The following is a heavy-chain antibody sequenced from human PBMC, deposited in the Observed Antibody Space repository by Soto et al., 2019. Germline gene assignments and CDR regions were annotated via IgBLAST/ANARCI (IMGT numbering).Heavy chain of an antibody. V-gene: IGHV4-59*01. CDR2: ISYSGST. D-gene: IGHD1-1*01. CDR1: GGSINSYY. J-gene: IGHJ4*02. CDR3: ARHNPIGNNWNYFDY. Sequence: SETLSLTCTISGGSINSYYWGWVRQPPGKGLEWIGYISYSGSTSNNPSLTGRVTISVDTSKNQFSLKVSSVTAADTAVYYCARHNPIGNNWNYFDYWGQGTLVTVSS.